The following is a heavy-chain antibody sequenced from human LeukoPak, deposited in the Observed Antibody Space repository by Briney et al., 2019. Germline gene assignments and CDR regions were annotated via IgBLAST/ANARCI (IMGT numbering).Heavy chain of an antibody. CDR1: GYSFTNYW. V-gene: IGHV5-51*01. D-gene: IGHD3-22*01. Sequence: GESLKISCKSSGYSFTNYWIGWVRQMPGKGLEWMGIIYPGDSDTRYSPSFQGQVTISADKSISTAYLQWSSLKASDTAMYYCARPRNYYDSSGAFDIWGQGTMVTVSS. J-gene: IGHJ3*02. CDR3: ARPRNYYDSSGAFDI. CDR2: IYPGDSDT.